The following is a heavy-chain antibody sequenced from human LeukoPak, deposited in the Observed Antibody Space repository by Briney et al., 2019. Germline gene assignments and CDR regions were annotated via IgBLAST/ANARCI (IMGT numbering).Heavy chain of an antibody. Sequence: SVKVSCKASGGTFRSYAISWVRQAPGQGLEWMGGIIPMSGTVNNAQKFQGRVTITADKSTGTAYMELSSLRSDDTAVYYCARETGYAYGRAPLDYWGQGTLVTVSS. CDR1: GGTFRSYA. V-gene: IGHV1-69*06. J-gene: IGHJ4*02. D-gene: IGHD5-18*01. CDR2: IIPMSGTV. CDR3: ARETGYAYGRAPLDY.